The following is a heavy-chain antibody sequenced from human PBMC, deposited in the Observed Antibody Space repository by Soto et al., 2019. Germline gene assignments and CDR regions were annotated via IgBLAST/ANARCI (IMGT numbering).Heavy chain of an antibody. D-gene: IGHD3-9*01. J-gene: IGHJ4*02. Sequence: PVVSLRLPCAAVGCTGGSNYVSRVLQAPEKGLEWVSVIYSGGSTYYADSVKGRFTISRDNSKNTLYLQMNSLRAEDTAVYYCARGGEYYDILPGYGIVHFIDYRGQGTLVTVSS. CDR1: GCTGGSNY. CDR2: IYSGGST. V-gene: IGHV3-66*01. CDR3: ARGGEYYDILPGYGIVHFIDY.